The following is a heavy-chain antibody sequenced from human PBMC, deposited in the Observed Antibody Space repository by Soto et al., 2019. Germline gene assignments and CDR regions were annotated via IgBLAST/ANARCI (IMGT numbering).Heavy chain of an antibody. CDR2: ISYDGSNK. Sequence: PGGSLRLSCAASGFTFTSYEMHWVRQAPGKGLEWVAIISYDGSNKYYADSVKGRFTMSRDNSRNTLDLQMDSLRVGDTAVYYCARRSTLSYQAIDVWGQGTTVTVSS. CDR1: GFTFTSYE. V-gene: IGHV3-30-3*01. D-gene: IGHD2-2*01. CDR3: ARRSTLSYQAIDV. J-gene: IGHJ6*02.